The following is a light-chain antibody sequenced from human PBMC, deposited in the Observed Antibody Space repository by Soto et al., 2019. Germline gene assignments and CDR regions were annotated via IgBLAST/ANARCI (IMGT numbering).Light chain of an antibody. J-gene: IGKJ1*01. CDR3: HQRKSWPRT. V-gene: IGKV3D-20*02. Sequence: EIVLTQSPCTLSLSPGERATLSCRASQSVSSSYLAWYQQKPGQAPRLLIYGASNRATGIPDRFSGSGSGTDYTLTISRLEPEDFAVYYCHQRKSWPRTFGQGTMVDVK. CDR1: QSVSSSY. CDR2: GAS.